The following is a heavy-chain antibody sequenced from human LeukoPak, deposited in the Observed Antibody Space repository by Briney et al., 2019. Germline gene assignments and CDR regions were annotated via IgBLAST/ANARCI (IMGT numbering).Heavy chain of an antibody. CDR3: ARGGGGY. CDR1: GGSISFSLYD. CDR2: TYRSGST. V-gene: IGHV4-39*01. D-gene: IGHD3-16*01. J-gene: IGHJ4*02. Sequence: SETLSLTCTVSGGSISFSLYDWGWIRQPPGKGLEWIGSTYRSGSTYYNPSLKSRVTISIDTSKNQFSLKMTSVTAADTAVYYCARGGGGYWGQGTLVTVFS.